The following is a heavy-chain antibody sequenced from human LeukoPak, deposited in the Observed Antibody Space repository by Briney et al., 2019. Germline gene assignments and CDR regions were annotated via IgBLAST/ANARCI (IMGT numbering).Heavy chain of an antibody. D-gene: IGHD3-3*01. V-gene: IGHV3-21*01. CDR1: GFTFSSYS. CDR2: ISSSSSYI. CDR3: ARDIRYYDFWSGSYGMDV. J-gene: IGHJ6*02. Sequence: GGSLRLSCTASGFTFSSYSMNWVRQAPGKGLERVSSISSSSSYIYYADSVKGRFTISRDNAKNSLYLQMNSLRAEDTAVYYCARDIRYYDFWSGSYGMDVWGQGTTVTVSS.